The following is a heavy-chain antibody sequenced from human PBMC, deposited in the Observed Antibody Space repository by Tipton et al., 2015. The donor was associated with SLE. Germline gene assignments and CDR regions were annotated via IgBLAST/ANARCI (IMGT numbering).Heavy chain of an antibody. CDR2: IKEDGSEK. CDR1: GFTFSRYW. D-gene: IGHD3-22*01. J-gene: IGHJ3*02. V-gene: IGHV3-7*01. CDR3: AGLADTSGYYASDAFDI. Sequence: SLRLSCAASGFTFSRYWMSWVRQAPGKGLEWVANIKEDGSEKYYVDSVKGRFTVSRDNAKNSLYLQMNSLRAEDTAVYFCAGLADTSGYYASDAFDIWGQGTMVTVSS.